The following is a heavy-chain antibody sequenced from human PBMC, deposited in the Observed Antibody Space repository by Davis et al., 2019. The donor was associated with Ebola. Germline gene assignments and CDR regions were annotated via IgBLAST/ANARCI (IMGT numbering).Heavy chain of an antibody. CDR1: GFTFSSYS. Sequence: GESLKISCAASGFTFSSYSMNWVRQAPGKGLEWVSSISSSSSYIYYADSVKGRFTISRDNSKNTLYLQMNSLRAEDTAVYYCAKGVVKAVAGTYYYYGMDVWGKGTTVTVSS. D-gene: IGHD6-19*01. V-gene: IGHV3-21*04. J-gene: IGHJ6*04. CDR2: ISSSSSYI. CDR3: AKGVVKAVAGTYYYYGMDV.